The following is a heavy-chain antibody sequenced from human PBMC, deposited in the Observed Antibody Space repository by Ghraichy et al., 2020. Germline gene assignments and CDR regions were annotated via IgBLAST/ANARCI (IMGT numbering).Heavy chain of an antibody. CDR2: IDHSSTTI. Sequence: GGSLRLSCKASGFNFRTYEMNWVRQTPGKGLEWISYIDHSSTTIYYADSVKGRFTISRDNSENLVFLQMNSLRAEDTALYYCVRSGTMDLDYWGQGTLVTVAA. J-gene: IGHJ4*02. D-gene: IGHD1-7*01. CDR1: GFNFRTYE. CDR3: VRSGTMDLDY. V-gene: IGHV3-48*03.